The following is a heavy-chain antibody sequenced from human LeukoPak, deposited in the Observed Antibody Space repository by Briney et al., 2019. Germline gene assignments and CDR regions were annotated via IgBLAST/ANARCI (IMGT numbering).Heavy chain of an antibody. CDR3: ARQVGTNYFDY. CDR2: IYYSGST. Sequence: SETLSLTCTVSGGSISSYYWSWIRQPPGKGLEWIGYIYYSGSTNYNPSLKSRVTISVDTSKNQFSLKLTSVTAADTAVYYCARQVGTNYFDYWGQGTLVTVSS. V-gene: IGHV4-59*08. D-gene: IGHD1-26*01. CDR1: GGSISSYY. J-gene: IGHJ4*02.